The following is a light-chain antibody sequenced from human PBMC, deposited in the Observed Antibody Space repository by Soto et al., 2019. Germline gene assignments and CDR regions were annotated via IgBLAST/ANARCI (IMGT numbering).Light chain of an antibody. J-gene: IGKJ4*01. CDR3: QQLRRYPST. V-gene: IGKV1-9*01. Sequence: QLTQSPSSLSASVGDRVTITCRASQDIAIYLAWYQQKPGEAPKLLIYAASTLYGGVPSRFSGGGSGTDFALTITSLQAEDFATYYCQQLRRYPSTFGGGTKVDIK. CDR1: QDIAIY. CDR2: AAS.